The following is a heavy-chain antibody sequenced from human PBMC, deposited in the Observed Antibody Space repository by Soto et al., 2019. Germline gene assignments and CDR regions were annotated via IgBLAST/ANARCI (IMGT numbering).Heavy chain of an antibody. V-gene: IGHV3-30-3*01. CDR1: GFTFSSYA. D-gene: IGHD4-17*01. CDR3: ARDHYGVKTFWFDP. J-gene: IGHJ5*02. Sequence: PGGSLRLSSATSGFTFSSYAMHWVRQAPGKELGWVAVISYDGSKKYDAGSVKGRFTISRDNSKNTLYLQVNNLRAEVTTVYYCARDHYGVKTFWFDPWGQGTLVTVSS. CDR2: ISYDGSKK.